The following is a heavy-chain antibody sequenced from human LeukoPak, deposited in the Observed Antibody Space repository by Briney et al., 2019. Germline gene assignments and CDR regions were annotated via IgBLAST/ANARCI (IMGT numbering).Heavy chain of an antibody. J-gene: IGHJ4*02. V-gene: IGHV1-18*01. D-gene: IGHD3-9*01. CDR1: GYTFTSYG. Sequence: ASVKVSCKASGYTFTSYGISWVRQAPGQGLEWMGWISAYNGNTNYAQKLQGRVTMTTDTSTSTAYMELRSLRSDDTALYYCARVLSDSTGYFYPYWGQGTLVTVSS. CDR2: ISAYNGNT. CDR3: ARVLSDSTGYFYPY.